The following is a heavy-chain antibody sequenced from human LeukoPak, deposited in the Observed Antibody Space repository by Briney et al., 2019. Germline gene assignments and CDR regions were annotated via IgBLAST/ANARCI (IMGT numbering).Heavy chain of an antibody. V-gene: IGHV5-51*01. J-gene: IGHJ4*02. CDR3: ARRYYYDSSGATFDY. Sequence: GEYLQISCKGSGYDFSNYWFGWVRQMPGKGLEWMGIIYPGDSDTRNSPSLQGQVTISADKSISTAYLQWSSLKASDTAMYYCARRYYYDSSGATFDYWGQGTLVTVSS. CDR1: GYDFSNYW. D-gene: IGHD3-22*01. CDR2: IYPGDSDT.